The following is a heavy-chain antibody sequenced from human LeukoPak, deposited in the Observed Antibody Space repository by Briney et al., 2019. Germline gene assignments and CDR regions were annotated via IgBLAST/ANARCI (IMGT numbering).Heavy chain of an antibody. Sequence: GGSLRLSCEASGFVFRSFALAWVRQAPGKGLEWVSSITANGDRTYYADSVRGRFTISRDNSENTVYLEMSSLSAEDTALYYCATFGIIIRNNYFDFWGQGTQVIVSS. J-gene: IGHJ4*02. D-gene: IGHD3-3*01. V-gene: IGHV3-23*01. CDR1: GFVFRSFA. CDR2: ITANGDRT. CDR3: ATFGIIIRNNYFDF.